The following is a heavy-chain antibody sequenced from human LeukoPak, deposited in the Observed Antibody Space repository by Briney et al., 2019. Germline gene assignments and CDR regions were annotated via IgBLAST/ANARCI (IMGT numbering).Heavy chain of an antibody. J-gene: IGHJ4*02. D-gene: IGHD3-16*01. CDR2: INHSGST. V-gene: IGHV4-34*01. Sequence: PSETLSLTCAVYGGSFSGYYWSWIRQPPGKGLEWIGEINHSGSTNYNPSLKSRVTISVDTSKNQFSLKLSSVTAADTAVYYCARHYGGKGKNPGFDYWGQGPRVTFS. CDR1: GGSFSGYY. CDR3: ARHYGGKGKNPGFDY.